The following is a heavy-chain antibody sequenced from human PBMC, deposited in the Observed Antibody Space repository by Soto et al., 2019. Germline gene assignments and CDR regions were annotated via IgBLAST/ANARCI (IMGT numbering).Heavy chain of an antibody. Sequence: SETLSLTCSVSGASMINYYGSWVRQTPEKGMEWIGYMYYSGTSNYNSSLKSRVTISVDTSKNQFPLKLRSVTAADTATYYCVRSGHSFGGVSWGLGTLVTVSS. CDR2: MYYSGTS. V-gene: IGHV4-59*01. CDR1: GASMINYY. D-gene: IGHD3-16*01. J-gene: IGHJ4*02. CDR3: VRSGHSFGGVS.